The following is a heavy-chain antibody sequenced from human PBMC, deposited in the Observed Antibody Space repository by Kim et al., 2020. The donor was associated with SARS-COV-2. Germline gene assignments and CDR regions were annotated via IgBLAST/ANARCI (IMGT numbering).Heavy chain of an antibody. D-gene: IGHD5-18*01. CDR2: ISSSSSYT. CDR3: ARDWGPGYSYVDY. J-gene: IGHJ4*02. V-gene: IGHV3-11*06. CDR1: GFTFSNYY. Sequence: GGSLRLSCAASGFTFSNYYMSWIRQAPGKGLEWVSYISSSSSYTNYADSVKGRFTISRDNAKNSLYLQMNSLRAEDTAVYYCARDWGPGYSYVDYWGQGTLVTVSS.